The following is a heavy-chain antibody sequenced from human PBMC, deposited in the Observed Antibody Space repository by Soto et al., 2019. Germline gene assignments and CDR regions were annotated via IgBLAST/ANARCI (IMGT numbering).Heavy chain of an antibody. CDR1: GFTFSSYA. D-gene: IGHD3-16*01. Sequence: VSLLLSCAASGFTFSSYAMSWVRQAPGKGLEWVSAISGSGGSTYYADSVKGRFTISRDNSKNTLYLQMNSLRAEDTAVYYCARKGDYYYYGMDVWGQGTTVTVSS. CDR2: ISGSGGST. CDR3: ARKGDYYYYGMDV. V-gene: IGHV3-23*01. J-gene: IGHJ6*02.